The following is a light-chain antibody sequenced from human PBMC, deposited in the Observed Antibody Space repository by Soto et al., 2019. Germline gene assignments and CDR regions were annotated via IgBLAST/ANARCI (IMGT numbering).Light chain of an antibody. J-gene: IGKJ2*01. CDR1: QRIGGN. CDR2: GAS. V-gene: IGKV3-15*01. CDR3: QQYNHWPRT. Sequence: EIVMTQSPATLSVSPGERVTLSCRATQRIGGNLAWYQQKPGQAPRLLIFGASTRATGVPARFSGSGSGTQFTLTISILQSEDFAFYYCQQYNHWPRTFGQGTKLEIK.